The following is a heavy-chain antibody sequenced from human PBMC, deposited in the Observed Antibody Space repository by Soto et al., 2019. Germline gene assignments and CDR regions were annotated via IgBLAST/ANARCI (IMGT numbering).Heavy chain of an antibody. CDR3: ARLSEGYCSGGSCDNWFDP. V-gene: IGHV1-69*01. Sequence: QVQLVQSGAEVKKPGSSVKVSCKASGGTFSSYAISWVRQAPGQGLAWMGGIIPIFGTANYAQKFQGRVTITADESTSTAYMELSSLRSEDTAVYYCARLSEGYCSGGSCDNWFDPWGQGTLVTVSS. CDR1: GGTFSSYA. J-gene: IGHJ5*02. D-gene: IGHD2-15*01. CDR2: IIPIFGTA.